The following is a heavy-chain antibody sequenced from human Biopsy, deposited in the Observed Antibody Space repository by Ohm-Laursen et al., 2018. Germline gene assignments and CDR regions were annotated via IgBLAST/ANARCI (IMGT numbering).Heavy chain of an antibody. D-gene: IGHD2-8*01. Sequence: ASVKVSCKASSYTFTDYNIHWMRQAPGQGLEWLGYIYCKTGATNCAQKFQGTVTMTRDTSISTAYLALGSLRSADTAIYYCARDPLNGHKHFDYWGQGSLVTVSS. J-gene: IGHJ4*02. CDR2: IYCKTGAT. CDR1: SYTFTDYN. CDR3: ARDPLNGHKHFDY. V-gene: IGHV1-2*02.